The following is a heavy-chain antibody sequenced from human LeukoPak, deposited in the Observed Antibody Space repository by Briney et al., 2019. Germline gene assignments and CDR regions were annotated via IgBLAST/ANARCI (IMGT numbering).Heavy chain of an antibody. V-gene: IGHV3-23*01. J-gene: IGHJ4*02. CDR2: ISGSVEGT. Sequence: GGSLRLSCAPSGFTFTNYAMSSVRHAPGEGLEWVSGISGSVEGTNYADSAKGRFTSSRDNSKNTLYLQMNSLRPEDTGVYHCAKGRYDYGSGSYMRDYWGQGALVTVSS. CDR3: AKGRYDYGSGSYMRDY. CDR1: GFTFTNYA. D-gene: IGHD3-10*01.